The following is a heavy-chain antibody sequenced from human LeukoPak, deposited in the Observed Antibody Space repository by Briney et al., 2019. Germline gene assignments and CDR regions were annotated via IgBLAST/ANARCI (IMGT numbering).Heavy chain of an antibody. Sequence: GASVKVSCKASGYTFTGYYMHWVRQAPGQGLEWMGWINPNSGGTNYAQKFQGRVTMTRDTSISTAYMELSRLRSDDTAVYYCARAQTGYYPMDFQHWGQGTLVTVSS. CDR1: GYTFTGYY. J-gene: IGHJ1*01. V-gene: IGHV1-2*02. D-gene: IGHD3-10*01. CDR3: ARAQTGYYPMDFQH. CDR2: INPNSGGT.